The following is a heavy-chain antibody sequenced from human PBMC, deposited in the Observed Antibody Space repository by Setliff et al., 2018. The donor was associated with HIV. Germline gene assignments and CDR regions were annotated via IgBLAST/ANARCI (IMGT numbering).Heavy chain of an antibody. D-gene: IGHD3-10*01. Sequence: PSETLSLTCTVSGGSISSYYWSWIRQPPGKGLEWIGYIYSSGSTNYNPSLKSRVSISVDTSKSHLSLQLRSVTAADTAVYYCARQRDRFGEFEYWGQGTPVTLSS. CDR2: IYSSGST. CDR1: GGSISSYY. V-gene: IGHV4-4*08. J-gene: IGHJ4*02. CDR3: ARQRDRFGEFEY.